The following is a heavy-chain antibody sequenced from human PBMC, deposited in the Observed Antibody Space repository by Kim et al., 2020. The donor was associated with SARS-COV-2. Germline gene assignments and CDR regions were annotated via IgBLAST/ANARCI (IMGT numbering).Heavy chain of an antibody. D-gene: IGHD3-22*01. V-gene: IGHV3-23*01. Sequence: DSVKGRFTIARANSTNTLYLQMNSLRAEDTAVYYCAKRSILTMRQFYFDYWGRGTLVTVSS. J-gene: IGHJ4*02. CDR3: AKRSILTMRQFYFDY.